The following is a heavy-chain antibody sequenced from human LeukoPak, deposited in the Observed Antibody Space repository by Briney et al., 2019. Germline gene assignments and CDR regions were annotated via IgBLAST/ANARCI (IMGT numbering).Heavy chain of an antibody. CDR2: INHSGST. J-gene: IGHJ4*02. V-gene: IGHV4-34*01. CDR1: GGSFSGYY. D-gene: IGHD3-9*01. Sequence: SETLSLTCAVYGGSFSGYYWSWIRQPPGKGLEWIGEINHSGSTNHNPSLKSRVTISVDTSKNQFSLKLSSVTAADTAVYYCARGNDIIQTTTGFDYWGQGTLVTVSS. CDR3: ARGNDIIQTTTGFDY.